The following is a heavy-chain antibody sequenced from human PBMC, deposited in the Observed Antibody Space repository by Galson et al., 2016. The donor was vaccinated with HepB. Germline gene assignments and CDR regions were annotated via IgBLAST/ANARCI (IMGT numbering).Heavy chain of an antibody. V-gene: IGHV1-18*01. Sequence: SVKVSCKASGYTFTTSGISWVRQAPGQGLEWMGWISTYSGNTKYAQKFQGGLTLTTDSSTTTAYMELVSLRFGDTALYYCARDVQYRFDSWGQGTLVTVSS. J-gene: IGHJ4*02. CDR3: ARDVQYRFDS. CDR2: ISTYSGNT. CDR1: GYTFTTSG. D-gene: IGHD2/OR15-2a*01.